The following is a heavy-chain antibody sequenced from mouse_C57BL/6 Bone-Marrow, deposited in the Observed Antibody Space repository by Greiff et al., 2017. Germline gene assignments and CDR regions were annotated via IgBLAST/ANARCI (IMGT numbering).Heavy chain of an antibody. Sequence: QVQLKQPGAELVKPGASVKLSCKASGYTFTSYWMHWVKQRPGRGLEWIGRIDPNSGGTKYNEKFKSKATLTVDKPSSTAYMQLSSLTSEDSAVYYCARSRTIYDGTFTFAYWGQGTLVTVSA. D-gene: IGHD2-3*01. CDR2: IDPNSGGT. J-gene: IGHJ3*01. V-gene: IGHV1-72*01. CDR3: ARSRTIYDGTFTFAY. CDR1: GYTFTSYW.